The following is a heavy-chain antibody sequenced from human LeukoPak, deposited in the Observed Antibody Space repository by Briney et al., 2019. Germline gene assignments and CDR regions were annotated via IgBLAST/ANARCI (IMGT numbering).Heavy chain of an antibody. J-gene: IGHJ4*02. CDR2: IYENGGTT. CDR1: GFTFRSHA. V-gene: IGHV3-23*01. D-gene: IGHD2-21*01. CDR3: AKDFRIGYSAHFDY. Sequence: GGSLRLSCVGSGFTFRSHAMSWVRQAPEKGLEFVSGIYENGGTTYYADSVKGRFSISRDNSKNTLYLQMDSLRGEDTVVYYCAKDFRIGYSAHFDYWGQGALVTVSS.